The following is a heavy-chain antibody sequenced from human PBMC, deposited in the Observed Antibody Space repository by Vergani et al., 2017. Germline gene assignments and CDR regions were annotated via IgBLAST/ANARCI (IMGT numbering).Heavy chain of an antibody. CDR3: AKVLAAAGTRYYYYGMDV. D-gene: IGHD6-13*01. CDR2: ISWNSGSI. V-gene: IGHV3-9*01. J-gene: IGHJ6*02. CDR1: GFTFDDYA. Sequence: EVQLVESGGGLVQPGRSLRLSCAASGFTFDDYAMHWVRQAPGKGLEWVSGISWNSGSIGYADSVKGRFTISRDNAKNSLYLQMNSLRAEDTAVYYCAKVLAAAGTRYYYYGMDVWGQGTTVTVSS.